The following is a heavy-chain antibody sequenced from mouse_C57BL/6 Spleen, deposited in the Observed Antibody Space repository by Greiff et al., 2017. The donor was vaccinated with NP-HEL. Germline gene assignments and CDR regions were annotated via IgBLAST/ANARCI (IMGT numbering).Heavy chain of an antibody. CDR3: ARMKGNYTAWFAY. D-gene: IGHD2-1*01. V-gene: IGHV1-69*01. CDR2: IDPSDSYT. J-gene: IGHJ3*01. Sequence: QVQLQQPGAELVMPGASVKLSCKASGYTFTSYWMHWVKQRPGQGLEWIGEIDPSDSYTNYNQKFKGKSTLTVDKSSSTAYMQLSSLTSEDSAVYYCARMKGNYTAWFAYWGQGTLVTVSA. CDR1: GYTFTSYW.